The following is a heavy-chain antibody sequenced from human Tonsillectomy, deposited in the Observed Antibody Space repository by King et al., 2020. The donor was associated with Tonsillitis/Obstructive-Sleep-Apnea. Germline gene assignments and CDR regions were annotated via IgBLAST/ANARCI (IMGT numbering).Heavy chain of an antibody. CDR2: IIPIFGTA. V-gene: IGHV1-69*12. CDR1: GGTFSSYA. CDR3: ASDGKPAAMFYYYYY. J-gene: IGHJ4*02. D-gene: IGHD2-2*01. Sequence: QLVQSGAEVKKPGFSVKVSCKASGGTFSSYAISWVRQAPGQGLEWMGGIIPIFGTANYAQKFQGRVTITADESTSTAYMELSSLRSEDTAVYYCASDGKPAAMFYYYYYWGQGTLVTVSS.